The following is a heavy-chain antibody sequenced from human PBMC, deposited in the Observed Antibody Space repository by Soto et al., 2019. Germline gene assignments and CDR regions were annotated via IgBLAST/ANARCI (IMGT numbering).Heavy chain of an antibody. CDR1: GFILSSSA. CDR2: ISGSGTST. D-gene: IGHD3-3*01. V-gene: IGHV3-23*01. CDR3: AKGPTIFGVVITFEYYYGMDV. J-gene: IGHJ6*02. Sequence: GSLRLSCAASGFILSSSAMSWVRQAPGKGLEWVSAISGSGTSTYYADSVKGRFTISGDNSKNTVFLQMNSLRAEDTAVYYCAKGPTIFGVVITFEYYYGMDVWGQGTTGTVS.